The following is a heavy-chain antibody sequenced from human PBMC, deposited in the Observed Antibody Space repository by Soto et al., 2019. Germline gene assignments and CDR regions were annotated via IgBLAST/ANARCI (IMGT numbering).Heavy chain of an antibody. CDR3: ARGSPGVGPFDI. V-gene: IGHV1-69*12. Sequence: QVQLVQSGAEVKKPGSSVKVSCKASGGTFSSYAISWVRQAPGQGLEWMGGIIPIFGTANYAQKFQGRVXIXGXXSTSTGYMALSSLRSEDTAVYYCARGSPGVGPFDIWGQGTMVTVSS. CDR1: GGTFSSYA. J-gene: IGHJ3*02. D-gene: IGHD3-10*01. CDR2: IIPIFGTA.